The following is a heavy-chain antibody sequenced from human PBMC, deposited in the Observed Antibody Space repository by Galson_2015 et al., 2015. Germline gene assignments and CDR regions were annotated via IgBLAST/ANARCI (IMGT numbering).Heavy chain of an antibody. V-gene: IGHV3-30*18. J-gene: IGHJ4*02. D-gene: IGHD3-10*01. CDR2: ISYDGSNK. CDR1: GFTFSSYG. Sequence: SLRLSCAASGFTFSSYGMHWVRQAPGKGLEWVAVISYDGSNKYYADSVKGRFTISRDNSKNTLYLQMNSLRAEDTAVYYCAKEGTMVRGYYFDYWGQGTLVTVSS. CDR3: AKEGTMVRGYYFDY.